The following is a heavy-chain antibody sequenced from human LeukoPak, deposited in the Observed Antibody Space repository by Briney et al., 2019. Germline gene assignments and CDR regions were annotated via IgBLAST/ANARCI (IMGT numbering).Heavy chain of an antibody. CDR2: IYTSGST. D-gene: IGHD3-10*01. V-gene: IGHV4-61*02. J-gene: IGHJ5*02. Sequence: SQTLSLTCTVSGGSISSGSYYWSWIRQPAGKGLEWIGRIYTSGSTNYNPSLKSRVTISVDTSKNQFSLKLSSVTAADTAVYYCARDWVRGAYGGCNWFDPWGQGTLVTVSS. CDR3: ARDWVRGAYGGCNWFDP. CDR1: GGSISSGSYY.